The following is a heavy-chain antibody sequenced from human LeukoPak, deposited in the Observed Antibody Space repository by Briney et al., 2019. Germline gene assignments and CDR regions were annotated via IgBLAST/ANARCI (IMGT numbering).Heavy chain of an antibody. J-gene: IGHJ4*02. D-gene: IGHD3-10*01. CDR3: ARDGSYRSPLGY. CDR1: GFTFSSYS. CDR2: ISSSGSTI. V-gene: IGHV3-48*04. Sequence: GGSLRLSCAASGFTFSSYSMNWVRQAPGKGLEWVSYISSSGSTIYYADSVKGRFTISRDNAKNSLYLQMNSLRAEDTAVYYCARDGSYRSPLGYWGQGTLVTVSS.